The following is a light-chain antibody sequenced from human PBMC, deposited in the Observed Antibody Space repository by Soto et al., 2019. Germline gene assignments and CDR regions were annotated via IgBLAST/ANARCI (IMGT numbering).Light chain of an antibody. Sequence: EIVLTQSPGTLSLSPGERATLFCRVSQSVSSTYLAWYQQKPGQSPRLLIYGVSSRATGIPDRFSGSGSGTDFTLTISRLEPEDFAVYYCQQYGGSMTFGQGTRLEIE. CDR1: QSVSSTY. CDR3: QQYGGSMT. CDR2: GVS. V-gene: IGKV3-20*01. J-gene: IGKJ5*01.